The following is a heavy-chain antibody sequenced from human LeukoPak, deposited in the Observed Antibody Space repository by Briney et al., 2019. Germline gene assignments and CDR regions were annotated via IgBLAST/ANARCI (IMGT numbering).Heavy chain of an antibody. D-gene: IGHD3-3*01. CDR2: IRYDGSNK. CDR3: AKDPPGPYDFWRGYTMGLFDY. Sequence: PGGSLRLSCAASGFTFSSYGMHWVRQAPGKGLEWVAFIRYDGSNKYYADSVKGRFTISRDNSKNTLYLQMNSLRAEDTAVYYCAKDPPGPYDFWRGYTMGLFDYWGQGTLATVST. J-gene: IGHJ4*02. CDR1: GFTFSSYG. V-gene: IGHV3-30*02.